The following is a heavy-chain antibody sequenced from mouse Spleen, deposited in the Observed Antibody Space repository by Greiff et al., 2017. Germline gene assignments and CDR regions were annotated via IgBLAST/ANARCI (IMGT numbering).Heavy chain of an antibody. J-gene: IGHJ2*01. V-gene: IGHV2-2*01. CDR3: ARKGGDGYYDSFDY. Sequence: VKLVESGPGLVQPSQSLSITCTVSGFSLTSYGVHWVRQSPGKGLEWLGVIWSGGSTDYNAAFISRLSISKDNSKSQVFFKMNSLQADDTAIYYCARKGGDGYYDSFDYWGQGTTLTVSS. CDR1: GFSLTSYG. D-gene: IGHD2-3*01. CDR2: IWSGGST.